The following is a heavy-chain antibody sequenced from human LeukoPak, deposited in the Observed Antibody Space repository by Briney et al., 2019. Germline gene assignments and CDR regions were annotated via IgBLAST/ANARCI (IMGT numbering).Heavy chain of an antibody. V-gene: IGHV3-53*01. CDR1: GFTVSSNY. CDR2: IYSGGST. D-gene: IGHD7-27*01. J-gene: IGHJ3*02. CDR3: ARDLVWGSGAFDI. Sequence: GGSLRLSCAASGFTVSSNYMSWVRQAPGKGLEWVSVIYSGGSTYYADSVKGRLTISRDNSKNTLYLQMNSLRAEDTAVCYCARDLVWGSGAFDIWGQGTMVTVSS.